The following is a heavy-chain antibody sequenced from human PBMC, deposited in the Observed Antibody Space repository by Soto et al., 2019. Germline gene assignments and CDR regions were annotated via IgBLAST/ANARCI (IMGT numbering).Heavy chain of an antibody. CDR3: ATSFGSGYRAFDY. CDR1: GDTFNFYT. Sequence: QVQLVQSGAEVKKPGSSLRVSCKASGDTFNFYTINWVRQAPGLGLEWLGRIIPYLSVSNYAQKFQGRVTITSEKSTNTAYMEVMSLSSEDTAMYYCATSFGSGYRAFDYWGQGALVTVSS. CDR2: IIPYLSVS. J-gene: IGHJ4*02. D-gene: IGHD3-10*01. V-gene: IGHV1-69*02.